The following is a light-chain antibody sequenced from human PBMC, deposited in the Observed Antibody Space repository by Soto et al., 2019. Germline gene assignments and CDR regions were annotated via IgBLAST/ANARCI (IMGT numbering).Light chain of an antibody. J-gene: IGLJ1*01. V-gene: IGLV3-21*02. CDR2: EDR. Sequence: ELTQPPSVSAAPGQTARISCGGDDIGSKSVHWYQQKPGQAPVLVVYEDRARPSEIPERFSGSNSGNTATLTISRVEDGDEADYYCQVWDSSNYHYVFGSGTKVTVL. CDR3: QVWDSSNYHYV. CDR1: DIGSKS.